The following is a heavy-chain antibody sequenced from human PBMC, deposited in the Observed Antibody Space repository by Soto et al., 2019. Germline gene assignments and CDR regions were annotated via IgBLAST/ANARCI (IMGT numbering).Heavy chain of an antibody. CDR1: GFSLSTSGVG. Sequence: GSGPTLVNPTQTLTLTCTFSGFSLSTSGVGVGWIRQPPGKALEWLALIYRNDDKRYSPSLKTRLTITKDTSKNQVVLTMTNMDPVDTATYFCAHRQFINWSDDAADAFDIWGQGTLVTVSS. CDR2: IYRNDDK. V-gene: IGHV2-5*01. J-gene: IGHJ3*02. CDR3: AHRQFINWSDDAADAFDI. D-gene: IGHD1-1*01.